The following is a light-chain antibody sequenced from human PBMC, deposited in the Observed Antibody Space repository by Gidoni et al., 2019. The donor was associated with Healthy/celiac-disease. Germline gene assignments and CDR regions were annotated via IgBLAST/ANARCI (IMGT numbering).Light chain of an antibody. V-gene: IGKV1-33*01. CDR3: QQYDNLPLT. J-gene: IGKJ4*01. CDR1: QDISNY. CDR2: DAS. Sequence: DIQMTQSPSSLSASVGDRVTITCQASQDISNYLNWYQQKPGKAPKLLIYDASNLETGVPSRFSGSGSGTDFTFTISSLQPEDIATYYCQQYDNLPLTFGGXIKVEIK.